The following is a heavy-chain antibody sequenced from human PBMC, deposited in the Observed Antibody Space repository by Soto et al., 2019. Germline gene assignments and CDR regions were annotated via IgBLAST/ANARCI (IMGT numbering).Heavy chain of an antibody. Sequence: SETLSLTCAVYGGSFSGYYWSWIRQPPGKGLEWIGEINHSGSTNYNPSLKSRVTISVDTSKNQFSLNLSSVTAAATAVYYCARRMNSGSYYFDYWGQGTLVTVSS. CDR2: INHSGST. J-gene: IGHJ4*02. CDR1: GGSFSGYY. V-gene: IGHV4-34*01. CDR3: ARRMNSGSYYFDY. D-gene: IGHD1-26*01.